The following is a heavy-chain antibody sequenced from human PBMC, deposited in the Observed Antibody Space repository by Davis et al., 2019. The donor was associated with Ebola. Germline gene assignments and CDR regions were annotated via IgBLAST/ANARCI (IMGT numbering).Heavy chain of an antibody. CDR3: ARDAASSSFDS. CDR1: GYTFTRNA. J-gene: IGHJ4*02. D-gene: IGHD3-16*02. CDR2: INTGYGHT. V-gene: IGHV1-3*04. Sequence: ASVKVSCKASGYTFTRNAIHWVRQAPGQRLEWMGWINTGYGHTKFSQNFQGRVTITRDTSASIVYMELSSLTSEDTAVYYCARDAASSSFDSWGQGTLLTVSS.